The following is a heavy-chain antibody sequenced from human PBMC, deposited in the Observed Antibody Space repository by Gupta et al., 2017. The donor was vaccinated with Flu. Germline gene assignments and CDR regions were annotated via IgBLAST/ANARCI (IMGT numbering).Heavy chain of an antibody. D-gene: IGHD2-15*01. CDR1: GGSISSSSYY. Sequence: QLQLQESAPGLVKPSETLSLTCTVSGGSISSSSYYWGWLRQPPGKGMEWIGSIYYSRSTSYNPYLKRRGTISVDTSKNQVSLKLSSGTAADPAVHYGARRLVVYGIGCSCHPNFDYGVEGPLVTVSS. J-gene: IGHJ4*02. CDR2: IYYSRST. V-gene: IGHV4-39*01. CDR3: ARRLVVYGIGCSCHPNFDY.